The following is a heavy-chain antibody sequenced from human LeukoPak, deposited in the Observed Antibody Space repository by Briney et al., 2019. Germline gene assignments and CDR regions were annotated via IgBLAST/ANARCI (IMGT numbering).Heavy chain of an antibody. V-gene: IGHV4-39*07. CDR2: IYYTGTT. D-gene: IGHD3-16*02. CDR3: ARASRLGELSLGY. CDR1: GGSISSSSAY. J-gene: IGHJ4*02. Sequence: SETLSLTCTVSGGSISSSSAYWGWIRQPPGKGLEWIGSIYYTGTTYYNPSLKSRLTISLGTSKNQFSLMLSSVTAADTAVYYCARASRLGELSLGYWGQGTLVTVSS.